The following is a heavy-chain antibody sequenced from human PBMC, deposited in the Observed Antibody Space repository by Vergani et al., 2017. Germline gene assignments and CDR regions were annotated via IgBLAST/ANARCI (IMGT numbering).Heavy chain of an antibody. D-gene: IGHD3-22*01. CDR3: ASAAGGYYYDSARPFDI. CDR2: INPNSGGT. V-gene: IGHV1-2*02. CDR1: GYTFTGYY. Sequence: QVQLVQSGAEVKKPGASVKVSCKASGYTFTGYYMHWARQAPGQGLEWMGWINPNSGGTNYAQKFQGRVTMTRDTSISTAYMELSRLRSDDTAVYYCASAAGGYYYDSARPFDIWGQGTMVTVSS. J-gene: IGHJ3*02.